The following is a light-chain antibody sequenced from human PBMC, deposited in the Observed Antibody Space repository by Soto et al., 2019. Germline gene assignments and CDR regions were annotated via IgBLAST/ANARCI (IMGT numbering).Light chain of an antibody. Sequence: DIQMTQSPSSLSASVRDRVTITCRASQSISSYLNWYQQKPGKAPKLLIYAASSLQSGVPSRFSGSGSGTDFTLTISSLQPEDFATYYCQQGYTNPITFGQGTRLEIK. CDR2: AAS. J-gene: IGKJ5*01. CDR1: QSISSY. CDR3: QQGYTNPIT. V-gene: IGKV1-39*01.